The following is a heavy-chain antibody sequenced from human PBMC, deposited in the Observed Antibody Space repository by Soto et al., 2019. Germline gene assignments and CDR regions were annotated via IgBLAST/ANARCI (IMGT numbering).Heavy chain of an antibody. CDR3: AHYRIFGDYTYYFDS. Sequence: QITLKESGPTLVKPTQTLTLTCTCSGFSLSTSRVGVGWIRQPPGKALEWLALIYWDDDKRYSPSLKTRLTITKDTSKIQVVHTMNNMDPVDTATYYCAHYRIFGDYTYYFDSWGQGTLVTVSS. V-gene: IGHV2-5*02. D-gene: IGHD4-17*01. J-gene: IGHJ4*02. CDR2: IYWDDDK. CDR1: GFSLSTSRVG.